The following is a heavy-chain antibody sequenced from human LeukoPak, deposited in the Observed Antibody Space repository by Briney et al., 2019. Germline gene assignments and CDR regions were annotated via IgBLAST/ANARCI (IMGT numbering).Heavy chain of an antibody. V-gene: IGHV3-33*01. CDR2: IWFDGKNE. Sequence: GGSLRLSCAASGFTFSSYGMHWVRQAPGKGLEWVADIWFDGKNEHFADSVKGRFTISRDNSKNTMYLQMNSLRAEDTAVYYCARDNGGYYDPYFDYWGQGTLVTVSS. CDR3: ARDNGGYYDPYFDY. J-gene: IGHJ4*02. CDR1: GFTFSSYG. D-gene: IGHD3-22*01.